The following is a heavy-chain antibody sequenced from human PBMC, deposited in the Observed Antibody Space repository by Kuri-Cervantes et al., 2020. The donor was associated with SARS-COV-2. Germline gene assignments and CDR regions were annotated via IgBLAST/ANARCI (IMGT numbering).Heavy chain of an antibody. V-gene: IGHV4-39*01. CDR1: GGSISCSSYY. J-gene: IGHJ4*02. CDR2: IYYSGST. Sequence: ESLKISCTVSGGSISCSSYYWGWIRQPPGKGLGWIGSIYYSGSTYYNPYLTSRVTISVDTSKKQFSLRLSSVTAADTAVYYCASYVVVPAAPLDYWVQGTLVTVSS. CDR3: ASYVVVPAAPLDY. D-gene: IGHD2-2*01.